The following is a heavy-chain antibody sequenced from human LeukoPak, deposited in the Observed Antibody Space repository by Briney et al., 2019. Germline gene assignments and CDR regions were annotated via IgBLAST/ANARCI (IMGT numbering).Heavy chain of an antibody. CDR2: IYHSGST. Sequence: SETLSLTCTVSGGSISSYYWGWIRQPPGKWLEWIGSIYHSGSTYYDPSLKSRVTISVDTSKNQFSLKLSSVTAADTAVYYCAREAQGWFDPWGQGTLVIVSS. CDR3: AREAQGWFDP. J-gene: IGHJ5*02. V-gene: IGHV4-38-2*02. CDR1: GGSISSYY.